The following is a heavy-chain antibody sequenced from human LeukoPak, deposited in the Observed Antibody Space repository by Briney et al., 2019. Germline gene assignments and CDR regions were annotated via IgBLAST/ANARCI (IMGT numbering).Heavy chain of an antibody. D-gene: IGHD6-19*01. J-gene: IGHJ3*02. V-gene: IGHV4-38-2*02. CDR2: IYYSGST. Sequence: PSETLSLICTVSDYSISTGYYWGWIRQPPGQGLEWIGSIYYSGSTYYNPSLKSRVTISVDTSKNQFSLKLSSVTAADTAVYYCAREREAPGIAVAGSAFDIWGQGTMVTVSS. CDR3: AREREAPGIAVAGSAFDI. CDR1: DYSISTGYY.